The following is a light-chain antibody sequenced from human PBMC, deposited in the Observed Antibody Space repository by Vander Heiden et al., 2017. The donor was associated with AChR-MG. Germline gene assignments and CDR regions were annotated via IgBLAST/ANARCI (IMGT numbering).Light chain of an antibody. CDR3: MQALQTPLT. J-gene: IGKJ4*01. CDR1: HSLLHGTEYSS. V-gene: IGKV2-28*01. Sequence: EILMTQSPLPLRVSPREPASISCTSSHSLLHGTEYSSLEWYLRKPGHSPQLLTHLGTNRACRVADWISSSGSGADSTMNSSRVAAEDVGVYYWMQALQTPLTFGEGTKVEIK. CDR2: LGT.